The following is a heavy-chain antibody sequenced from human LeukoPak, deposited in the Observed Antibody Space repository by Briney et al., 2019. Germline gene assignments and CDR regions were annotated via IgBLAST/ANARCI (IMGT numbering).Heavy chain of an antibody. Sequence: PGGSLRLSCPASGFTFRSYAMSWVRQAPGKRLEWVSAISSSSTNTYYADSVKGRFTISRDNSKNTLYLQMNSLKAEDTAVYYCAKPSSGYGSLDSWGQGTLVTVSS. CDR3: AKPSSGYGSLDS. J-gene: IGHJ4*02. D-gene: IGHD6-19*01. CDR2: ISSSSTNT. CDR1: GFTFRSYA. V-gene: IGHV3-23*01.